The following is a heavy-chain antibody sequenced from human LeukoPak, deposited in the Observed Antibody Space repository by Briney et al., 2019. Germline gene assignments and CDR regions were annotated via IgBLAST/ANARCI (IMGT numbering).Heavy chain of an antibody. V-gene: IGHV1-69*04. CDR1: GYIFTSYG. Sequence: ASVKVSCKASGYIFTSYGITWVRQAPGQGLEWMGRIIPILGIANYAQKFQGRVTITADKSTSTAYMELSSLRSEDTAVYYCARDSGARFGEFKPFDYWGQGTLVTVSS. J-gene: IGHJ4*02. CDR3: ARDSGARFGEFKPFDY. CDR2: IIPILGIA. D-gene: IGHD3-10*01.